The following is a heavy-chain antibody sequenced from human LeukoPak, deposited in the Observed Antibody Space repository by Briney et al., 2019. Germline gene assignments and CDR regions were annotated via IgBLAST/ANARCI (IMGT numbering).Heavy chain of an antibody. CDR3: ARGGYYYDSRGGTFDI. V-gene: IGHV4-61*02. CDR2: IYTSGST. CDR1: GGSISSGSYY. D-gene: IGHD3-22*01. Sequence: SQTLSLTCTVSGGSISSGSYYWSWIREPAGKGXXXXXRIYTSGSTNYNPSLKSRVTISVDTSKNQFSLKLSSVTAADTAVYYCARGGYYYDSRGGTFDIWGQGTMVTVSS. J-gene: IGHJ3*02.